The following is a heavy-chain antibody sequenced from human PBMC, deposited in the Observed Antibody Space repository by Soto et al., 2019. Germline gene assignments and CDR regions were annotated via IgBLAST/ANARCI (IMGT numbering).Heavy chain of an antibody. Sequence: EVQLVESGGGLVQPGGSLRLSCAASGFTFSSYWMSWVRQAPGKGLEWGANIKQDGSEKYYVDSVKGRFTIPRDNAKNSLYLQMNSLRAEDTAVYYCAREEYYYGSGSYYNGFYYYYMDVWGKGTTVTVSS. CDR3: AREEYYYGSGSYYNGFYYYYMDV. D-gene: IGHD3-10*01. CDR2: IKQDGSEK. J-gene: IGHJ6*03. CDR1: GFTFSSYW. V-gene: IGHV3-7*01.